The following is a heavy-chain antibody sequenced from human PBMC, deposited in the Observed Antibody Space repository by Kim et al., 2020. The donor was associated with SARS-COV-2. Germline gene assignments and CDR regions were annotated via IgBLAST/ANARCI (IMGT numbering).Heavy chain of an antibody. J-gene: IGHJ4*02. CDR2: ISYDGSNK. Sequence: GGSLRLSCAASGFTFSSYAMHWVRQAPGKGLEWVAVISYDGSNKYYADSVKGRFTISRDNSKNTLYLQMNSLRAEDTAVYYCAWLRLQALAYYLDYWGQGTLVTVSS. D-gene: IGHD5-12*01. CDR1: GFTFSSYA. CDR3: AWLRLQALAYYLDY. V-gene: IGHV3-30*04.